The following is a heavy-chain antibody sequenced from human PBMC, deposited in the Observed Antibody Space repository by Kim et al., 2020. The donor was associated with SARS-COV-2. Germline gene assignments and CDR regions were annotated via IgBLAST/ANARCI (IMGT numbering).Heavy chain of an antibody. CDR1: GGSISSTDNY. J-gene: IGHJ4*02. CDR3: ATQYGNHIL. D-gene: IGHD1-1*01. Sequence: SETLSLTCTVSGGSISSTDNYWAWISQPPGKGLDWFGSIYYSGGTSYNPSLKRRVTISVDTSKNQFPLRLTSVTAADTAVCYCATQYGNHILWGQGTLVTVSS. V-gene: IGHV4-39*01. CDR2: IYYSGGT.